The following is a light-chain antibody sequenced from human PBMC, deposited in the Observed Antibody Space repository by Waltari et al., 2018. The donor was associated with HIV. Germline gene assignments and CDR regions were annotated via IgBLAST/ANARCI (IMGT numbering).Light chain of an antibody. CDR3: CSYAGSLYV. J-gene: IGLJ1*01. CDR1: SSDVGAYNY. Sequence: QSALTQPRSVSGSPGQSVTMSCTGTSSDVGAYNYVSWYQQNPGKAPKLIIYDVTKRPSGVPERFSGSKSGNTASLTISGLQAEDEADYYCCSYAGSLYVFGTGTKVTVL. CDR2: DVT. V-gene: IGLV2-11*01.